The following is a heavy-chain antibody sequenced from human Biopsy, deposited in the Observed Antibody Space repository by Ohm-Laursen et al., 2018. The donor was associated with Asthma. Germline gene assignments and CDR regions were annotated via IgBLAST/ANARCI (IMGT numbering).Heavy chain of an antibody. CDR1: PGSINDYY. Sequence: SDTLSLTCTVSPGSINDYYWNWIRQFPGKGLEWISYVHSSGSTRFNPSLKSRVTVSVDTSVDQVSLKLSSVSAADTAIYYCARATSTWSQSGPHFFDHWGPGTLVTVSS. D-gene: IGHD6-13*01. CDR3: ARATSTWSQSGPHFFDH. CDR2: VHSSGST. V-gene: IGHV4-59*07. J-gene: IGHJ5*02.